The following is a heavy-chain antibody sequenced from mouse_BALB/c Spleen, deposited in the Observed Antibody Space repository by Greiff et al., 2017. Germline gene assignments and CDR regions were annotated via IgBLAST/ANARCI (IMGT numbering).Heavy chain of an antibody. CDR2: IYPGNGDT. Sequence: LQQPGAELVKPGASVKMSCKASGYTFTSYNMHWVKQTPGQGLEWIGAIYPGNGDTSYNQKFKGKATLTADKSSSTAYMQLSSLTSEDSAVYSGARWDYYGSRYAMDYWGQGTSVTVSS. CDR3: ARWDYYGSRYAMDY. J-gene: IGHJ4*01. CDR1: GYTFTSYN. D-gene: IGHD1-1*01. V-gene: IGHV1-12*01.